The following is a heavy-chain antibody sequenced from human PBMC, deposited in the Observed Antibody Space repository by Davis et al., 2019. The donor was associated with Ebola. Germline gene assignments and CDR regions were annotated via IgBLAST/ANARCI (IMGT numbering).Heavy chain of an antibody. V-gene: IGHV3-48*04. CDR2: ISSSGSTI. Sequence: PGGSLRLSCAASGFTFSSYSMNWVRQAPGKGLEWVSYISSSGSTIYYADSVKGRFTISRDNAKNSLYLQMNSLRAEDTAVYYCARDFLYYYDSSGSWFDPWGQGTLVTVSS. J-gene: IGHJ5*02. CDR3: ARDFLYYYDSSGSWFDP. CDR1: GFTFSSYS. D-gene: IGHD3-22*01.